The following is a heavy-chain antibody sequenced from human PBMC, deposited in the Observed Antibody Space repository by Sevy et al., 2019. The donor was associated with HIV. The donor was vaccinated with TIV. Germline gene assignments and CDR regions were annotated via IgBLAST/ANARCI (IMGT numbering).Heavy chain of an antibody. CDR3: ARTATYYDFWSAYGMDV. CDR1: GYTFTSYG. D-gene: IGHD3-3*01. Sequence: ASVKVSCKASGYTFTSYGISWVRQAPGQRLEWMGWIIAYNGNTNYAQKLQGRVTMTTDTSTSTAYMELRSLRSDDTAVYYCARTATYYDFWSAYGMDVWGQGTTVTVSS. J-gene: IGHJ6*02. CDR2: IIAYNGNT. V-gene: IGHV1-18*01.